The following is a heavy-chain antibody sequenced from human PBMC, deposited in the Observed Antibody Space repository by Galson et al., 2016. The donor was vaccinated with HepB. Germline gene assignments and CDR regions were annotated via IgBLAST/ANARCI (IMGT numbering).Heavy chain of an antibody. V-gene: IGHV3-66*01. D-gene: IGHD3-10*01. CDR3: ARGLSGYYGSGTYYTDEGAFDI. CDR1: GFTVSSIY. J-gene: IGHJ3*02. CDR2: IYSGGTT. Sequence: SLRLSCAASGFTVSSIYMSWVRLAPGKGLEWVSTIYSGGTTYYTESVKGRFAISRDNSKNTLYLQVNSLGAEDTAVYYCARGLSGYYGSGTYYTDEGAFDIWGQGTMVTVSS.